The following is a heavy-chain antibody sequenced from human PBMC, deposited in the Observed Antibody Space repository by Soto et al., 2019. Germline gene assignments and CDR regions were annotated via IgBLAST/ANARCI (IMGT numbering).Heavy chain of an antibody. Sequence: SETLSLTCTVSGGSISSGDYYWSWIRQPPGKGLEWIGYMFYTGTTYYNPSLKSRITISMDTSKNQFSLRLTSVTAADTAEYHCARVVRFCSSPSCRGRNWFNPWGQGTRVTVSS. CDR2: MFYTGTT. J-gene: IGHJ5*02. D-gene: IGHD2-2*01. CDR3: ARVVRFCSSPSCRGRNWFNP. V-gene: IGHV4-30-4*01. CDR1: GGSISSGDYY.